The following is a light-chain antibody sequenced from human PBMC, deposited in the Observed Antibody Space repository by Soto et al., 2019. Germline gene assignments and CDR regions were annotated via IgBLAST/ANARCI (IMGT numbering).Light chain of an antibody. CDR1: SGHSSYA. V-gene: IGLV4-69*01. J-gene: IGLJ2*01. Sequence: QTVVTQSPSASASLGASVKLTCNLSSGHSSYAIAWHQQQPEKGPRYLMKLNSDGSHSKGDGIPDRFSGSSSGAERYLTISSLQSEDEADYYCQTWGTGIHVVFGGGTKLTVL. CDR3: QTWGTGIHVV. CDR2: LNSDGSH.